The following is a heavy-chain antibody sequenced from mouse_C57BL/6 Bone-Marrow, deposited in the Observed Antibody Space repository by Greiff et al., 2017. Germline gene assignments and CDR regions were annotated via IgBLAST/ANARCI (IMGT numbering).Heavy chain of an antibody. V-gene: IGHV1-50*01. CDR2: IDPSDSYT. J-gene: IGHJ3*01. Sequence: QVQLQQPGAELVKPGASVKLSCKASGYTFTSYWMQWVKQRPGQGLEWIGEIDPSDSYTNYNQKFKGKATLTVDTSSSTAYMQLSSLTSEDSAVYDCARKDYGFAYWGQGTLVTVSA. CDR3: ARKDYGFAY. CDR1: GYTFTSYW. D-gene: IGHD1-1*01.